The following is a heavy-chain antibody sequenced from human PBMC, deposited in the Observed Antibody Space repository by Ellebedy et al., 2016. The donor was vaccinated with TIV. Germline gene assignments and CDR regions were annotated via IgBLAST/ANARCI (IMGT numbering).Heavy chain of an antibody. J-gene: IGHJ4*02. D-gene: IGHD6-13*01. CDR3: VREDSAAGGPDY. CDR1: GFTFSTYN. CDR2: ISRSGNYI. Sequence: PGGSLRLSCAASGFTFSTYNMNWVRQAPGKGLEGVSSISRSGNYIFYADSVTGRFTISRDNAKNSLYLQMNSLGAGDKAVYYCVREDSAAGGPDYWGQGTLVTVSS. V-gene: IGHV3-21*01.